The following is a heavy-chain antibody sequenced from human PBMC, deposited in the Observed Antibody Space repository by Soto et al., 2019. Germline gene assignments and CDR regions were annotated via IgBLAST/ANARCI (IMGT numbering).Heavy chain of an antibody. CDR3: AKVVAAGPYYYYGMDV. J-gene: IGHJ6*02. Sequence: PGGSLRLSCAASGFTFSSYAMSWVRQAPGKGLEWVSAISGSGGSTYYADSVKGRFTISRDNSKNTLYLQMNSLRAEDTAVYYCAKVVAAGPYYYYGMDVWGQGTTVTVS. CDR2: ISGSGGST. D-gene: IGHD6-13*01. V-gene: IGHV3-23*01. CDR1: GFTFSSYA.